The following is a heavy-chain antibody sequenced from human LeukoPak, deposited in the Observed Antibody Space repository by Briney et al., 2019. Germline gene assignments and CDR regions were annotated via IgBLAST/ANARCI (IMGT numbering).Heavy chain of an antibody. J-gene: IGHJ6*03. CDR2: IYHSGST. D-gene: IGHD4-17*01. CDR1: GYSISSGYY. Sequence: SETLSLTCSVSGYSISSGYYWGWIRQPPRKGLEWIGSIYHSGSTYYNPSLKSRVTISVDTSKNQFSLKLSSVTAADTAVYYCARVDYGDYLPYYYYYMDVWGKGTTVTVSS. V-gene: IGHV4-38-2*02. CDR3: ARVDYGDYLPYYYYYMDV.